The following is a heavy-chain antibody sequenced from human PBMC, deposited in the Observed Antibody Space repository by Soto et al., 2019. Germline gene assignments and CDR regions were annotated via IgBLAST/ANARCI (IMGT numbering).Heavy chain of an antibody. D-gene: IGHD6-13*01. V-gene: IGHV2-5*01. Sequence: QITLKESGPTLVKPTQTLTLTCTFSGFSLSTSGVGVGWIRQPPGKALEWLALIYWNDDKRYSPDLKSRLTLTRDTSKNQVVLTMTNMDPEDTATYYCAHRREQLDNYWGQGTLVTVSS. CDR3: AHRREQLDNY. J-gene: IGHJ4*02. CDR1: GFSLSTSGVG. CDR2: IYWNDDK.